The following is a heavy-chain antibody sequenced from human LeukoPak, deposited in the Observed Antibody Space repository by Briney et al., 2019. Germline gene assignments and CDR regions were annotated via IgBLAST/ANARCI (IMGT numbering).Heavy chain of an antibody. D-gene: IGHD3-16*01. CDR2: ISYDGSNK. V-gene: IGHV3-30-3*01. J-gene: IGHJ4*02. CDR3: ALGEQYYFDY. CDR1: GFTFSSYA. Sequence: PGGSLRLSCAASGFTFSSYAMHWVRQAPGKGLEWVAVISYDGSNKYYADSVKGRFTISRDNSKNTLYLQMNSLRAEDTAVYYCALGEQYYFDYWGQGTLVTVSS.